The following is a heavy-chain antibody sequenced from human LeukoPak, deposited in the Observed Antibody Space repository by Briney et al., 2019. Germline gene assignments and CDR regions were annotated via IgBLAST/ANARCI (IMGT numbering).Heavy chain of an antibody. CDR3: AKSPRYDILTGSRGWFDP. Sequence: GGSLRLSCVASGFTFSSYGMSWVRQAPGKGLEWVSVISGSGGSTYYADSVKGRFTISRDNSKNTLYLQMNSLRAEDTAVYYCAKSPRYDILTGSRGWFDPWGQGTLVTVSS. V-gene: IGHV3-23*01. D-gene: IGHD3-9*01. CDR2: ISGSGGST. J-gene: IGHJ5*02. CDR1: GFTFSSYG.